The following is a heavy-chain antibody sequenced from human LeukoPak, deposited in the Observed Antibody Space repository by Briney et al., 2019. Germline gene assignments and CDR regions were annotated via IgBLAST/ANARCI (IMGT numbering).Heavy chain of an antibody. CDR2: INPNSGGT. CDR3: ARDLSQRDYYYYYMDV. D-gene: IGHD1-1*01. Sequence: ASVKVSCKASGYSFTGYYMHWVRQAPGQGLEWMGWINPNSGGTNYAQKFQGRVTMTRDTSISTAYMELSRLRSGDTAVYYCARDLSQRDYYYYYMDVWGKGTTVTVSS. V-gene: IGHV1-2*02. J-gene: IGHJ6*03. CDR1: GYSFTGYY.